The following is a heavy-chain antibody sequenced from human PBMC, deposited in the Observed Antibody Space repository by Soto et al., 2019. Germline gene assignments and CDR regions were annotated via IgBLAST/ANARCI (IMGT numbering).Heavy chain of an antibody. CDR1: GGSISSGGYY. J-gene: IGHJ6*02. CDR2: IYYSGST. CDR3: ARGTIFGSGGMDV. V-gene: IGHV4-31*03. D-gene: IGHD3-3*01. Sequence: PSETLSLTCTVSGGSISSGGYYWSWIRQHPGKGLEWIGYIYYSGSTYYNPSLKSRVTISVDTSKNQFSLKLSSVTAADTAVYYCARGTIFGSGGMDVWGQGTTVTVSS.